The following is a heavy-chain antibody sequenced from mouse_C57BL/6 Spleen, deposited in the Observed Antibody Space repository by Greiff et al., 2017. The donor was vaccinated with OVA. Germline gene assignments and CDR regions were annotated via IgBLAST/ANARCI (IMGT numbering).Heavy chain of an antibody. CDR1: GYTFTSYW. Sequence: QVQLQQSGAELVMPGASVKLSCKASGYTFTSYWMHWVKQRPGQGLEWIGEIDPSDSYTNYNQKFKGKSTLTVDKSSSTAYMQLSSLTSEDSAVYYCARSALRNAMDYWGQGTSVTVSS. V-gene: IGHV1-69*01. CDR3: ARSALRNAMDY. J-gene: IGHJ4*01. CDR2: IDPSDSYT.